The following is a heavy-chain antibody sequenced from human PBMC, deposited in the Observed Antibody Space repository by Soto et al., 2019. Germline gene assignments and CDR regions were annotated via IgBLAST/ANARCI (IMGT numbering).Heavy chain of an antibody. D-gene: IGHD5-18*01. J-gene: IGHJ4*02. CDR1: GGSISSGGYY. Sequence: QVQLQESGPGLVKPSQTLFLTCTVSGGSISSGGYYWSWIRQHPGKGLEWIGYIYYSGSTYYNPSLKSRVTISVDTSKNQFSLKLSSVTAADTAVYYCARELRGRGYSYGYDYWGQGTLVTVSS. V-gene: IGHV4-31*03. CDR2: IYYSGST. CDR3: ARELRGRGYSYGYDY.